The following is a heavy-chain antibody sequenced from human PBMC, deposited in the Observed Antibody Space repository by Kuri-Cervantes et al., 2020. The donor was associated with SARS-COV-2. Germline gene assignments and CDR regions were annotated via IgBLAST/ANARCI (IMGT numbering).Heavy chain of an antibody. CDR1: GFNFSRTD. V-gene: IGHV3-30*18. D-gene: IGHD3-10*01. CDR3: AKWGVGPPYYFDN. CDR2: ISYDDTKT. Sequence: GESLKISCAASGFNFSRTDMHWVRQAPGKGLEWVAVISYDDTKTYYGDSVKGRFTISRDNSKNTLYLQMNSLRAEDTAVYYCAKWGVGPPYYFDNWGQGTLVTVSS. J-gene: IGHJ4*02.